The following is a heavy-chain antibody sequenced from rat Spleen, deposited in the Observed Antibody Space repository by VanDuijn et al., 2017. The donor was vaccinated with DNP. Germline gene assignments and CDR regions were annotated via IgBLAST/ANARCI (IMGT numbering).Heavy chain of an antibody. V-gene: IGHV5-25*01. CDR2: IFTSGGST. J-gene: IGHJ3*01. CDR3: TRGANWEGNWFAY. CDR1: GFTFSDYG. Sequence: EVQLVESGGGLVQPGRSMKLSGAASGFTFSDYGMAWFLQAPTKGLEWVAAIFTSGGSTYYRDSVKGRFTISRDDAKSTLYLQMNSLRSEDTATYYCTRGANWEGNWFAYWGQGTLVTVSS. D-gene: IGHD5-1*01.